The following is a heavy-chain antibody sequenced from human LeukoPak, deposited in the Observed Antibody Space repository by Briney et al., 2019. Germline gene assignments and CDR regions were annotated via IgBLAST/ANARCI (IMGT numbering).Heavy chain of an antibody. D-gene: IGHD6-19*01. J-gene: IGHJ4*02. CDR1: GGSFGGYY. CDR3: ARSRGSGWYRGWYFDY. V-gene: IGHV4-34*01. Sequence: SETLSLTCAVYGGSFGGYYWSWIRQPPGKGLEWIGEINHSGSTNYNPSLKSRVTISVDTSKNQFSLKLSSVTAADTAVYYCARSRGSGWYRGWYFDYWGQGTLVTVSS. CDR2: INHSGST.